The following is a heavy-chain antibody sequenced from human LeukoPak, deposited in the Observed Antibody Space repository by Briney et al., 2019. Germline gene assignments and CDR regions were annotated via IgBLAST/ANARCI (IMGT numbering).Heavy chain of an antibody. V-gene: IGHV1-2*02. Sequence: ASVKVSCKASGYTFTGYYMHWVRQAPGQGLEWMGWINPNSGGTNYAQKFQGRVTMTRDTSISTAYMELSRLTSDDTAVYYCVRGSCSSTICYIDYWGQGTLVTVSS. J-gene: IGHJ4*02. CDR1: GYTFTGYY. CDR2: INPNSGGT. D-gene: IGHD2-2*01. CDR3: VRGSCSSTICYIDY.